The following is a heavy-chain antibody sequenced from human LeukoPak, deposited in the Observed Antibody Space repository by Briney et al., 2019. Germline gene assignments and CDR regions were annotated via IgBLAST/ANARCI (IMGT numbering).Heavy chain of an antibody. Sequence: GGSLRLSCAASGFTVNNKYMTWVRQAPGKGLEWVSLIYNDGRTYYADSVKGRCTISRDNSKNTLYLQMNSLRAEDTAVYYCAKDMITFGGVIVKGGAFDIWGQGTMVTVSS. CDR2: IYNDGRT. J-gene: IGHJ3*02. V-gene: IGHV3-66*02. D-gene: IGHD3-16*02. CDR3: AKDMITFGGVIVKGGAFDI. CDR1: GFTVNNKY.